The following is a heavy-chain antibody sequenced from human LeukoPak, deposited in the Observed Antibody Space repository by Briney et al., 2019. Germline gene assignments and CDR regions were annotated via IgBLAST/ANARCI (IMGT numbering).Heavy chain of an antibody. V-gene: IGHV4-4*07. Sequence: SETLSLTCTVSGGSISSYYWSWIRQPAGKGLEWIGRIYTSGSTNYNPSLKSRVTMSVDTSKNQFSLKLRSVTAADTAVYYCARESSCSSTSCSALYYYGMDVWGQGTTVTVSS. D-gene: IGHD2-2*01. J-gene: IGHJ6*02. CDR3: ARESSCSSTSCSALYYYGMDV. CDR2: IYTSGST. CDR1: GGSISSYY.